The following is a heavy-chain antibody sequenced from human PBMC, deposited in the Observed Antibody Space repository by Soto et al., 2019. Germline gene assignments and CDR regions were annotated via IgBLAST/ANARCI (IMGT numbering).Heavy chain of an antibody. V-gene: IGHV4-39*01. J-gene: IGHJ6*02. CDR3: ARRWFGELSLNYYYYYGMDV. CDR1: GGSISSSSYY. D-gene: IGHD3-10*01. Sequence: SETLSLTCTVSGGSISSSSYYWGWIRQPPGKGLEWIGSIYYSGGTYYNPSLKSRVTISVDTSKNQFSLKLSSVTAADTAVYYCARRWFGELSLNYYYYYGMDVWGQGTTVTVSS. CDR2: IYYSGGT.